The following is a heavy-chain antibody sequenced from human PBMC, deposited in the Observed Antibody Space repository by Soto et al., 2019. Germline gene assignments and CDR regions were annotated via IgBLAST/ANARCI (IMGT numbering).Heavy chain of an antibody. CDR1: GFTFSSYG. V-gene: IGHV3-30*18. CDR2: ISYDGSNK. CDR3: AKEQAFSSSWYYYFGMDF. Sequence: GGSLRLSCAASGFTFSSYGMHWVRQAPGKGLEWVAVISYDGSNKYYADSVKGRFTISRDNSKNTLYLQMNSLRAEDTAVYYCAKEQAFSSSWYYYFGMDFWGQGTTVTVSS. J-gene: IGHJ6*02. D-gene: IGHD6-13*01.